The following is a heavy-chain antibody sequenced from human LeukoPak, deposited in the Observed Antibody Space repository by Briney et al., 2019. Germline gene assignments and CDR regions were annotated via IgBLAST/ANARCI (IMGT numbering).Heavy chain of an antibody. CDR3: ASKRFGDRQMDY. D-gene: IGHD3-10*01. CDR2: IYSGGST. CDR1: GFTFSSYS. Sequence: PGGSLRLSCAASGFTFSSYSMNWVRQAPGKGLEWVSVIYSGGSTYYADSVKGRFTISRDNSKNTLYLQMNSLRAEDTAVYYCASKRFGDRQMDYWGQGTLVTVSS. V-gene: IGHV3-53*01. J-gene: IGHJ4*02.